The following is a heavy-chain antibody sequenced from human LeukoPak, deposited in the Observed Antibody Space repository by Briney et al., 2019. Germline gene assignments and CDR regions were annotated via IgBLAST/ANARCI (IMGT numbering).Heavy chain of an antibody. Sequence: VASVKVSCKASGYTFTSYGISWVRQAPGQGLEWMGWISAYNGNTNYAQKLQGRVTMTTDTSTSTAYMELRSLRSDDTAVYYCARSRLWELCRAPTKLDYWGQGTLVTVSS. CDR3: ARSRLWELCRAPTKLDY. CDR1: GYTFTSYG. CDR2: ISAYNGNT. V-gene: IGHV1-18*01. J-gene: IGHJ4*02. D-gene: IGHD1-26*01.